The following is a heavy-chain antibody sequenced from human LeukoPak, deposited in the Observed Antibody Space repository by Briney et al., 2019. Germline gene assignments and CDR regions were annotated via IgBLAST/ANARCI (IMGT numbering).Heavy chain of an antibody. V-gene: IGHV3-9*01. CDR2: ISWNSGSI. J-gene: IGHJ4*02. CDR1: GFTFDDYA. Sequence: GRSLRLSCAASGFTFDDYAMHWVRQAAGKGLEWVSGISWNSGSIGYADSVKGRFTISRDNAKNSLYLQMNSLRAEDTALYYCARVTRHSFDSWGQGTLVNVSS. D-gene: IGHD1-1*01. CDR3: ARVTRHSFDS.